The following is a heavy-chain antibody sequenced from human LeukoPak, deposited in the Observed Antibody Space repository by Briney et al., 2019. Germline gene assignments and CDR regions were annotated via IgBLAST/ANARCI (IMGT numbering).Heavy chain of an antibody. CDR2: INPNSGGT. D-gene: IGHD3-22*01. Sequence: GASVKVSCKASGYTFTGYYMHWVRQAPGQGLEWMGWINPNSGGTNYAQKFQGRVTMTSDTSISTAYMELRSLRSDDTAVYYCARDWDYYDTVAYGVYNWFDPWGQGTLVTVSS. CDR1: GYTFTGYY. CDR3: ARDWDYYDTVAYGVYNWFDP. J-gene: IGHJ5*02. V-gene: IGHV1-2*02.